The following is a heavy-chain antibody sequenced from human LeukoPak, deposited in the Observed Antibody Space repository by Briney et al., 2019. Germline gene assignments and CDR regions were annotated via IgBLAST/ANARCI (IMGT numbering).Heavy chain of an antibody. V-gene: IGHV3-48*03. CDR2: ISSSGSTI. D-gene: IGHD1-26*01. Sequence: PGGSLRLSCAASGFTFSSYEMNWVRQAPGKGLEWVSYISSSGSTIYYADSVKGRFTISRDNAKNSLYLQMNSLRAEDTAVYYCAREWGIVGAVDYWGQGTLVTVSS. CDR3: AREWGIVGAVDY. J-gene: IGHJ4*02. CDR1: GFTFSSYE.